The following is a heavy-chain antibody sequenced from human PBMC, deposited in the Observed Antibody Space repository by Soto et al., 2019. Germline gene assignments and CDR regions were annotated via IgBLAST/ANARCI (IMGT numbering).Heavy chain of an antibody. D-gene: IGHD1-1*01. V-gene: IGHV4-34*01. CDR3: ATLARQHDGDY. CDR1: GGSFSGYY. CDR2: IKHSGST. Sequence: QVQLQQWGAGLLKPSETLSLTCAVYGGSFSGYYWSWIRQPPGKGLEWIGEIKHSGSTNYNPSLKSRVTISVDTSKNQFSLKLSSVTAADTAVYYCATLARQHDGDYWGQGTLVTVSS. J-gene: IGHJ4*02.